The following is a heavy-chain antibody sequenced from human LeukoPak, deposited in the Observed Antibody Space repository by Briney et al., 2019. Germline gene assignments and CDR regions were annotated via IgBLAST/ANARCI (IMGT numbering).Heavy chain of an antibody. CDR2: INHSRST. J-gene: IGHJ4*02. CDR3: ARAHYGGNVGGYFDY. CDR1: GGSFSGYY. Sequence: SETLSLTCAVYGGSFSGYYWSWIRQPPGKGLEWIGEINHSRSTNYNPSLKSRVTISVDTSKNQFPLKLSSVTAADTAVYYCARAHYGGNVGGYFDYWGQGTLVTVSS. V-gene: IGHV4-34*01. D-gene: IGHD4-23*01.